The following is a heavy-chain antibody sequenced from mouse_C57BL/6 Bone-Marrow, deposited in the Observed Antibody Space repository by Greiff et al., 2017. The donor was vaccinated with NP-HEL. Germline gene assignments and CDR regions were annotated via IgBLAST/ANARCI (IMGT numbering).Heavy chain of an antibody. CDR2: IPPNSGST. V-gene: IGHV1-64*01. CDR3: ARFPEYYGSSSYAMDY. Sequence: QVQLQQPGAELVKPGASVKLSCKASGYTFTSYWMHWVKQRPGQGLEWIGMIPPNSGSTNYNEKFKSKATLTVDKSSSTAYMQLSSLTSEDSAVYYCARFPEYYGSSSYAMDYWGQGTSVTVSS. CDR1: GYTFTSYW. D-gene: IGHD1-1*01. J-gene: IGHJ4*01.